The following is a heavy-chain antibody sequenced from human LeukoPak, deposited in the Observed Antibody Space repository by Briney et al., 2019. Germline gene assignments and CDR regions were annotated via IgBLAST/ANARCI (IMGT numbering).Heavy chain of an antibody. J-gene: IGHJ2*01. CDR2: IFTTESP. Sequence: SETLSLTCTVYGGSISSYYWSWVRQPAGKGLEWLGRIFTTESPNYNPSLKSRDTMSVDTSKNQFSLKLRSVTAADTAVYSCARVSSSWYQDWYFDLWGRGTLVTVSS. CDR3: ARVSSSWYQDWYFDL. CDR1: GGSISSYY. V-gene: IGHV4-59*10. D-gene: IGHD6-13*01.